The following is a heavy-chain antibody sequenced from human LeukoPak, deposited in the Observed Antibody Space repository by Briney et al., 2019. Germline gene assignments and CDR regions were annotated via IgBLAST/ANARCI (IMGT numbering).Heavy chain of an antibody. CDR2: ISAYNGNT. D-gene: IGHD3-3*01. CDR1: GYTFTIYG. J-gene: IGHJ5*02. CDR3: ARIISLGFGNWFDP. V-gene: IGHV1-18*01. Sequence: GASVRVSCKASGYTFTIYGISWVRQAPGQGLEWVGWISAYNGNTNYAQKLQGRVTMTTDTSTSTAYMELRSLRSDDTAVYYCARIISLGFGNWFDPWGQGTLVTVSS.